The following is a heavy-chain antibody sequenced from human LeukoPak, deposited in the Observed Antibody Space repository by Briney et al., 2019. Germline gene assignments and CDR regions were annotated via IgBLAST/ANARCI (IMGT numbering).Heavy chain of an antibody. CDR2: INHSGST. CDR1: GGSFSGYY. D-gene: IGHD4-23*01. V-gene: IGHV4-34*01. Sequence: SETLSLTCAVYGGSFSGYYWSWIRQPPGKGLEWIGEINHSGSTNYNPSLKSRVTISVGTSKNQFSLKLSSVTAADTAVYYCARRSMTTVVTRRPYYFDYWGQGTLVTVSS. J-gene: IGHJ4*02. CDR3: ARRSMTTVVTRRPYYFDY.